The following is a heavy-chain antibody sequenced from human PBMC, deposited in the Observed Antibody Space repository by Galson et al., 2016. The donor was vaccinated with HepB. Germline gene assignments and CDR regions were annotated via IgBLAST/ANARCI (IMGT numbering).Heavy chain of an antibody. CDR2: INQSGST. D-gene: IGHD2-2*01. V-gene: IGHV4-34*01. CDR1: GGSFSGNY. Sequence: LSLTCAVYGGSFSGNYWRWIRQSPGKGLEWIGEINQSGSTNYNPSLKSRVTISIDTSKHQFSLNLSSVTAADTAVYYCARGAPTRLGYCSSTSCYGHAMDVWGQGTTVTVSS. J-gene: IGHJ6*02. CDR3: ARGAPTRLGYCSSTSCYGHAMDV.